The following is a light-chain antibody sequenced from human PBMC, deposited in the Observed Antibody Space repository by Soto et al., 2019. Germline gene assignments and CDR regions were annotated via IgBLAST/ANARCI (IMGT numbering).Light chain of an antibody. CDR3: HQYGSSPRT. V-gene: IGKV3-20*01. J-gene: IGKJ1*01. CDR2: GAS. Sequence: TQSPGTRSLSPGERATLSCGARQSFTSXYLXXYXXKXGXXXRXXXYGASTRATGIPDRFSGSGYGTDFTLTISRLEPEDFAVYYCHQYGSSPRTFGQGTKVDIK. CDR1: QSFTSXY.